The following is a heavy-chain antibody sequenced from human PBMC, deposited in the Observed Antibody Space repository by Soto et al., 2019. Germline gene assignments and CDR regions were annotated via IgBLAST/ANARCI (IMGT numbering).Heavy chain of an antibody. D-gene: IGHD4-17*01. CDR3: VGQRERFGDFDPTLSGLDV. Sequence: EAQVVESGGGLVKPGESLRLSCAASGFVFTNFNMHWVRQAPGKGLEWVSSISSDSSYIYYAASVRGRFTITRDNAEKSLFLHMSSLRAEDTAVYYCVGQRERFGDFDPTLSGLDVWGQGTTVTVSS. J-gene: IGHJ6*02. V-gene: IGHV3-21*02. CDR2: ISSDSSYI. CDR1: GFVFTNFN.